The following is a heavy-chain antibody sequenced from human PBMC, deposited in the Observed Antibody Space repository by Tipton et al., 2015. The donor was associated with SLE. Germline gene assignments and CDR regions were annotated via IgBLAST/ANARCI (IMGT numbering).Heavy chain of an antibody. CDR1: GFTVSSNY. CDR2: IYSGGST. CDR3: ARGAVVVYAIDY. D-gene: IGHD2-8*02. V-gene: IGHV3-66*01. Sequence: GSLRLSCAASGFTVSSNYMSWVRQAPGKGLEWVSVIYSGGSTYYADSVKGRFTISRDNSKNTLYLRMNSLRAEDTAVYYCARGAVVVYAIDYWGQGTLVTVSS. J-gene: IGHJ4*02.